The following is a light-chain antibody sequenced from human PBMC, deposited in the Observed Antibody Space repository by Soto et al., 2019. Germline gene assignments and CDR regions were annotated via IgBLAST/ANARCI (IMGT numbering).Light chain of an antibody. CDR3: QQVHTYPWT. Sequence: DIQLTQSPSFLSASVGDRVTIICRASQGIGSYLAWYQQKPGKAPKLLIYAASTLRSGVPSRFSGSGSGTEFTLTISSLQPEDFATYYCQQVHTYPWTFGQGTKVEIK. V-gene: IGKV1-9*01. J-gene: IGKJ1*01. CDR1: QGIGSY. CDR2: AAS.